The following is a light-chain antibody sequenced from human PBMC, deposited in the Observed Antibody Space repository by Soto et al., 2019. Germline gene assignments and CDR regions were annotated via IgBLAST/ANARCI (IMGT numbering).Light chain of an antibody. CDR1: TSNIGNNF. CDR2: RTD. V-gene: IGLV1-47*01. J-gene: IGLJ2*01. CDR3: ATWDDTLSGPV. Sequence: QSALTQPASVSGSPGQAITISCSGSTSNIGNNFVYWYQQLPGAAPRLLMYRTDKRPTGVPDRFSGSKSGTSASLAISGLRSEDEAVYHCATWDDTLSGPVFGGGTQLTVL.